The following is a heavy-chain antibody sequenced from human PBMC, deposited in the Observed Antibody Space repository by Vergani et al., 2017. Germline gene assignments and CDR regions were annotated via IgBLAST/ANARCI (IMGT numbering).Heavy chain of an antibody. J-gene: IGHJ6*03. D-gene: IGHD2-21*01. CDR3: VREGSYCGSTTCRNPSYVYYYHMDV. CDR2: IYYDGSKK. CDR1: GFTFSTYA. Sequence: QVQLVESGGGVVQPGRSLRLSCTSCGFTFSTYAMHWVRQAPGKGLEWGAIIYYDGSKKYYADSVKGRFTISRDNSRNTLDLLMSSLRAEDTAIYYCVREGSYCGSTTCRNPSYVYYYHMDVWGEGTTVTVSS. V-gene: IGHV3-33*01.